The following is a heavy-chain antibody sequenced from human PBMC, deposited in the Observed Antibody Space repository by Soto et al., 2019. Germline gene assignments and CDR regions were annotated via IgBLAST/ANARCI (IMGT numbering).Heavy chain of an antibody. D-gene: IGHD2-15*01. Sequence: PSETLSLTCTVSGGSIRSGDYYWSWIRQPPGKGLESIGYIYYSGSTYYNPSLKSRVTISVDTSKNTVSLQMSSLRGDDTAMYYCVRDVVFWPWGQGTLVTVSS. CDR1: GGSIRSGDYY. CDR2: IYYSGST. J-gene: IGHJ4*02. V-gene: IGHV4-30-4*02. CDR3: VRDVVFWP.